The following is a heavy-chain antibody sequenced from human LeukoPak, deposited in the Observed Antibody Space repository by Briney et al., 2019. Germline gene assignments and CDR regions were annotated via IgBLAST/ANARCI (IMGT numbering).Heavy chain of an antibody. CDR2: TSSSSSTI. CDR1: GFTFSSYS. D-gene: IGHD3-10*01. J-gene: IGHJ5*02. CDR3: ARDIGTYYYGSESYYGWFDP. V-gene: IGHV3-48*01. Sequence: PGGSLRLSCAASGFTFSSYSMNWVRQAPGKGLERVSYTSSSSSTIYYADSVKGRFTISRDNAKNSLYLQMNSLRAEDTAVYYCARDIGTYYYGSESYYGWFDPWRQGTLVTVSS.